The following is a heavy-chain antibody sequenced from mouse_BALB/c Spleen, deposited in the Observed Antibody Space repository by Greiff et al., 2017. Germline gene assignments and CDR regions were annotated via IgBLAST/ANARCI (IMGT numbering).Heavy chain of an antibody. CDR2: ISYSGST. Sequence: EVKLQESGPGLVKPSQSLSLTCTVTGYSITSDYAWNWIRQFPGNKLEWMGYISYSGSTSYNPSLKSRISITRDTSKNQFFLQLNSVTTEDTATYYCAREEITTDFDYWGQGTTLTVSS. CDR1: GYSITSDYA. CDR3: AREEITTDFDY. V-gene: IGHV3-2*02. D-gene: IGHD1-1*01. J-gene: IGHJ2*01.